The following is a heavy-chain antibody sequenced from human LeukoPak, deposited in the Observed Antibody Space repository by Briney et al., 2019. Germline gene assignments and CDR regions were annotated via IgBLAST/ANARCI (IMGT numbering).Heavy chain of an antibody. J-gene: IGHJ5*02. CDR2: IIPIFGTA. Sequence: GASVKVSCKASGGTFSSYAISWVRQAPGQGLEWMGGIIPIFGTANYAQKFQGRVTITADESTSTAYMELSSLRSEDTAVYYCARDLGLEGAAGNWFDPWGQGTLVTVSS. CDR1: GGTFSSYA. D-gene: IGHD6-13*01. CDR3: ARDLGLEGAAGNWFDP. V-gene: IGHV1-69*01.